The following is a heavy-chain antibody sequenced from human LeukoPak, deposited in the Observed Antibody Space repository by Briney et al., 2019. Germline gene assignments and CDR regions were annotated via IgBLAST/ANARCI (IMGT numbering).Heavy chain of an antibody. V-gene: IGHV4-59*12. Sequence: PSETLSLTCTVSGGSISSDYWSWIRQPPGKGLEWIGYISYSGSTNYNRSLKSRATISVDTSKNQFSLKLSSVTAADTAVYYCGSSPYYYYGMDVWGQGTTVTVSS. D-gene: IGHD6-6*01. CDR3: GSSPYYYYGMDV. CDR1: GGSISSDY. CDR2: ISYSGST. J-gene: IGHJ6*02.